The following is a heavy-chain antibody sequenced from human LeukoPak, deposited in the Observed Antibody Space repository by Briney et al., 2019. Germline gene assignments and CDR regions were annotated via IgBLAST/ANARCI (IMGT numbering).Heavy chain of an antibody. J-gene: IGHJ4*02. CDR1: GFTFSGYW. D-gene: IGHD2-15*01. CDR2: IKQDGSEK. Sequence: GGSLRLSCAASGFTFSGYWMSWVRQAPGKGLEWVANIKQDGSEKYYVDSVKGRFAISRDNAKNSLYLQMNSLRAEDTAVYYCARDLRSAWWGTDYWGQGTLVTVSS. CDR3: ARDLRSAWWGTDY. V-gene: IGHV3-7*03.